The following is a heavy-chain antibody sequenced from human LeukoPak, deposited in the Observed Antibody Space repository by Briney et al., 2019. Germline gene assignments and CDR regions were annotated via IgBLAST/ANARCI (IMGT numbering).Heavy chain of an antibody. CDR3: AKGYYYGMDV. CDR2: INSDGSST. J-gene: IGHJ6*02. Sequence: GGSLRLSCAASGFTFSTYWMHWVRRAPGKGLVRVSRINSDGSSTSYADSVKGRFTISRDNAKNTLYLQMNSLRAEDTAVYYCAKGYYYGMDVWGQGTTVTVSS. CDR1: GFTFSTYW. V-gene: IGHV3-74*01.